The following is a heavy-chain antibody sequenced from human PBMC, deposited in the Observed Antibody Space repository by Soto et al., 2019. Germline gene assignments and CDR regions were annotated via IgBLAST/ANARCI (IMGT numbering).Heavy chain of an antibody. CDR2: IYYTGST. V-gene: IGHV4-59*01. J-gene: IGHJ6*02. Sequence: QVQLQESGPGLVKPSETLSLTCTVSGGSITSYFWSWIRQPPGKGLEWIGYIYYTGSTNYSPALKSRVTLSVDTSKNQFSLRLSSVTAADTAVYYCARGPYSSIWVWGQGTTVTVSS. CDR1: GGSITSYF. CDR3: ARGPYSSIWV. D-gene: IGHD6-19*01.